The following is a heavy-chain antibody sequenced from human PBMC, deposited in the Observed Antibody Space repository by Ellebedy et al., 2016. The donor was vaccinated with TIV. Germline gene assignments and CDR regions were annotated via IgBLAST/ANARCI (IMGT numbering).Heavy chain of an antibody. Sequence: ASVKVSXXASGYTFTGYYMHWVRQAPGQGLEWMGWINPNSGGTNYAQKFQGWVTMTRNTSISTAYMELSSLRSEDTAVYYCARGRLDLPFDYWGQGTLVTVSS. V-gene: IGHV1-2*04. CDR3: ARGRLDLPFDY. CDR1: GYTFTGYY. J-gene: IGHJ4*02. CDR2: INPNSGGT. D-gene: IGHD1-7*01.